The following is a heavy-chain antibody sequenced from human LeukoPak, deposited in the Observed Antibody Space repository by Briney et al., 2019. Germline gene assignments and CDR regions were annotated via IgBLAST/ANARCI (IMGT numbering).Heavy chain of an antibody. CDR1: GGSFSGYY. D-gene: IGHD4-11*01. J-gene: IGHJ3*01. CDR2: ITHSGST. V-gene: IGHV4-34*01. CDR3: ARDYTS. Sequence: RTSETLSLTCAVYGGSFSGYYWSWIRQPPGKGLEWIGEITHSGSTTYNSSPKSRVTISVDTSKNQFSLKLNSVTAADTAVYYCARDYTSWGQGTMVTVSS.